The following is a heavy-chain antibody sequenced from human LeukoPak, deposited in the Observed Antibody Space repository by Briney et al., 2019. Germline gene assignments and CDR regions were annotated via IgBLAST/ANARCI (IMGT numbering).Heavy chain of an antibody. V-gene: IGHV1-2*02. D-gene: IGHD6-13*01. CDR3: ARFGKAAARDF. J-gene: IGHJ4*02. Sequence: ASVKVSCKASGYSFTDYYIIWVRQAPGQGLEWMGWINPDSGVTNFANNFQGRVTLTRDTSINTAYMELSGLSYDDTAVYFCARFGKAAARDFWGQGTLVTVSS. CDR2: INPDSGVT. CDR1: GYSFTDYY.